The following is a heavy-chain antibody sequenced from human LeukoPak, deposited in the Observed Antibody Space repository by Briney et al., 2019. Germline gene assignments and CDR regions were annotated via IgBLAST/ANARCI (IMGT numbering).Heavy chain of an antibody. CDR1: GGSVSNYY. V-gene: IGHV4-59*02. CDR3: VRVRRIGAALGWFDP. D-gene: IGHD6-13*01. J-gene: IGHJ5*02. CDR2: IYYTET. Sequence: PSETLSLTCTVSGGSVSNYYWSWIRQSPGKGLEWIGYIYYTETSYNPSLKSRVTISVDTSKNQFSLKLSSVTAADTAVYYCVRVRRIGAALGWFDPWGQGTLVTVSS.